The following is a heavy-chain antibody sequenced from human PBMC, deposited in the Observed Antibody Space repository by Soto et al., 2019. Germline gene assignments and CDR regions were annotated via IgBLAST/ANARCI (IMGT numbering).Heavy chain of an antibody. CDR1: GGSISSGSYY. V-gene: IGHV4-61*01. Sequence: SETLSLTCTVSGGSISSGSYYWSWIRQPPGKRLEWIGYIYDSGSTTYSPSLKSRVSISIDTSKNQFSLNLSSVTAADAAVYYCARGATVVTFFDYWGQGSLVTVSS. D-gene: IGHD2-21*02. CDR3: ARGATVVTFFDY. CDR2: IYDSGST. J-gene: IGHJ4*02.